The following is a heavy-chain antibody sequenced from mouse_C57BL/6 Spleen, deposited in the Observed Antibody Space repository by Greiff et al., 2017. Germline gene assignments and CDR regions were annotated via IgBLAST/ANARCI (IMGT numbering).Heavy chain of an antibody. CDR3: ARNSPYAMDG. Sequence: QVQLQQPGAELVKPGASVTLSCKASGYTFTSYWMHWVKQRPGQGLEWIGMIHPNSGSTNYNEKFKSKATLTVDNSPSTAYMQRSSLTSEDSAVYYCARNSPYAMDGWGQGTSVTVSS. CDR1: GYTFTSYW. CDR2: IHPNSGST. J-gene: IGHJ4*01. V-gene: IGHV1-64*01.